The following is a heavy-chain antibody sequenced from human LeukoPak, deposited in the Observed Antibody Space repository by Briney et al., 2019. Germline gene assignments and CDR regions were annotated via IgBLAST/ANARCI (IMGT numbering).Heavy chain of an antibody. CDR1: GGTFSSYA. V-gene: IGHV1-69*04. CDR3: ARSVRGGWDY. D-gene: IGHD6-19*01. Sequence: GASVKVSCKASGGTFSSYAISWVRQAPGQGLEWMGRIIPILGIANYAQKLQGRVTMTTDTSTSTAYMELRSLRSDDTAVYYCARSVRGGWDYWGQGTLVTVSS. J-gene: IGHJ4*02. CDR2: IIPILGIA.